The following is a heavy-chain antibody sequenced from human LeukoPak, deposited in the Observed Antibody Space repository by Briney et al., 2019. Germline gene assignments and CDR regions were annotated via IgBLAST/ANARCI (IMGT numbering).Heavy chain of an antibody. CDR1: GYTFTDYY. CDR2: INPNSGGT. V-gene: IGHV1-2*02. CDR3: ARLACSSSWPFEY. D-gene: IGHD6-13*01. Sequence: ASVTVSCKASGYTFTDYYIHWLRQAPGQRLEWMGWINPNSGGTNYAQKFQGRVTMTRDTSISTAYMELSRLTSDDTAVYYCARLACSSSWPFEYWGQGTLVTVSS. J-gene: IGHJ4*02.